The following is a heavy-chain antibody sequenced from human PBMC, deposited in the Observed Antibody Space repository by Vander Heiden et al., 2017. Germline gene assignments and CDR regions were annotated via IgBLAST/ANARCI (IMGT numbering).Heavy chain of an antibody. CDR3: VRDRFVAVPTAAQHYYGMDV. J-gene: IGHJ6*02. D-gene: IGHD2-2*01. V-gene: IGHV4-59*01. Sequence: QLQLQESGPGLVKPAETLSLTCSVAGVCISSYLWSWLRQPPGKGLELLGYIDNSGSTDYNPSLKSRVTISRDTSKNQVSLKLNAVTAADTAVYYCVRDRFVAVPTAAQHYYGMDVWGQGTTVTVSS. CDR1: GVCISSYL. CDR2: IDNSGST.